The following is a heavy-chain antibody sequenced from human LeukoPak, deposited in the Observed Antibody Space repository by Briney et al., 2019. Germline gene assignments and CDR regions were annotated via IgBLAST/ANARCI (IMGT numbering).Heavy chain of an antibody. D-gene: IGHD3-22*01. J-gene: IGHJ4*02. CDR2: INPNSGGT. Sequence: ASVKVSCKASGYTFTGYYMHWVRQAPGQGLEWKGWINPNSGGTNYAQKFQGRVTMTRDTSISTAYMELSRLRSDDPAVYYCARDYYDSSGYYPTYWGQGTLVTVSS. CDR3: ARDYYDSSGYYPTY. CDR1: GYTFTGYY. V-gene: IGHV1-2*02.